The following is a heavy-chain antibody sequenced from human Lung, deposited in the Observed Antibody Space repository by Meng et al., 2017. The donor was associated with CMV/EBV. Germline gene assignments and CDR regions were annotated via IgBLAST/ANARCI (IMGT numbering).Heavy chain of an antibody. D-gene: IGHD2-2*01. CDR1: GFTFSSYG. CDR3: AKDFCSSTSCYRSYYYYYGMDV. CDR2: IRYDGSNK. Sequence: GESLKISCAASGFTFSSYGMHWVRQAPGKGLEWVAFIRYDGSNKYYADSVKGRFTISRDNSKNTLYLQMNSLRAEDTAVYYCAKDFCSSTSCYRSYYYYYGMDVWGQGTTVTVS. J-gene: IGHJ6*02. V-gene: IGHV3-30*02.